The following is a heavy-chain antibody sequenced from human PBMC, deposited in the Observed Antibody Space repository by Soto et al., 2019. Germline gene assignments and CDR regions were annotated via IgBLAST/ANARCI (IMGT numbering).Heavy chain of an antibody. D-gene: IGHD2-15*01. CDR3: ARSAGVAIVVVVAARTGHYMDV. V-gene: IGHV4-34*01. CDR2: INHSGST. J-gene: IGHJ6*03. Sequence: SETLSLTCTVSGGSISGYYWSWIRQPPGKGLEWIGEINHSGSTNYNPSLKSRVTISVDTSKNQFSLKLSSVTAADTAVYYCARSAGVAIVVVVAARTGHYMDVWGKGTTVTVSS. CDR1: GGSISGYY.